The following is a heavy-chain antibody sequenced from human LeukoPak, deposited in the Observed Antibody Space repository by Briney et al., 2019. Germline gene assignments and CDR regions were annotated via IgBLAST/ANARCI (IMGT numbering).Heavy chain of an antibody. V-gene: IGHV3-23*01. CDR1: GFTFSSYW. CDR2: ISGSGGST. Sequence: GGSLRLSCAASGFTFSSYWMSWVRQAPGKGLEWVSAISGSGGSTYYADSVKGRFTISRDNSKNTLYLQMNSLRAEDTAVYYCAKVHPGFSMPEYFDYWGQGTLVTVSS. J-gene: IGHJ4*02. D-gene: IGHD3-3*02. CDR3: AKVHPGFSMPEYFDY.